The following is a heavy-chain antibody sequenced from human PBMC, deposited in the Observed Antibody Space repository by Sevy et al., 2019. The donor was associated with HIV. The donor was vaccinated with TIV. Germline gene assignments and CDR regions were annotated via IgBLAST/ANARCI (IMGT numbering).Heavy chain of an antibody. CDR2: INPNTGGT. J-gene: IGHJ5*02. CDR3: AKATSYCGGDCYSGT. V-gene: IGHV1-2*06. D-gene: IGHD2-21*02. Sequence: ASVKVSCKASGYSFTDYYLHWVRQAPGQGLEWMGRINPNTGGTNSAERFQGRVTLTTDTSMSTAYMELSRLTFDVTAVYFCAKATSYCGGDCYSGTWGQGTLVTVSS. CDR1: GYSFTDYY.